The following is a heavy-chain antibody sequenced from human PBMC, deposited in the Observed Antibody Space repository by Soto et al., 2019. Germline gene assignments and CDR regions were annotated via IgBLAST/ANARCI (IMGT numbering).Heavy chain of an antibody. J-gene: IGHJ4*02. V-gene: IGHV3-30*18. D-gene: IGHD1-26*01. CDR1: GFDFTYYA. CDR3: AKDEGVGGTLGLFDY. Sequence: QVQLVESGGGAVQPGASLRLSCVASGFDFTYYAMHWVRQAPGKGLESVAVMSSDGSKIHHTDSVKGRFTIARDNSKNTLSLQMNSLRKEDTDVYFCAKDEGVGGTLGLFDYWGQGTLVSVSS. CDR2: MSSDGSKI.